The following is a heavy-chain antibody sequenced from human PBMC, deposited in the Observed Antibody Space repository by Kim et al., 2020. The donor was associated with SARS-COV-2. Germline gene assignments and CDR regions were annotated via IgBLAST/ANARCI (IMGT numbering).Heavy chain of an antibody. CDR2: NT. D-gene: IGHD3-10*01. CDR3: ARGAGAYFDY. V-gene: IGHV1-3*01. J-gene: IGHJ4*02. Sequence: NTKHSQSFQGQVTITMDKSASTGYMELTSLRSEDTTVYYCARGAGAYFDYWGQGTLVTVSS.